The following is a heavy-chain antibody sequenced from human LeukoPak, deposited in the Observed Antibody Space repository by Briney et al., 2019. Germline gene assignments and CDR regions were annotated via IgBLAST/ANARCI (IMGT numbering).Heavy chain of an antibody. Sequence: GGSLRLSCAASGFTFSSYAMHWVRQAPGKGLEWVAVISYDGSNKYYADSVKGRFTISRDNSKNTLYLQMNSLRAEDTAVYYCAKDRDGIAAAGGDYWGQGTLVTVSS. J-gene: IGHJ4*02. CDR3: AKDRDGIAAAGGDY. D-gene: IGHD6-13*01. CDR1: GFTFSSYA. V-gene: IGHV3-30-3*01. CDR2: ISYDGSNK.